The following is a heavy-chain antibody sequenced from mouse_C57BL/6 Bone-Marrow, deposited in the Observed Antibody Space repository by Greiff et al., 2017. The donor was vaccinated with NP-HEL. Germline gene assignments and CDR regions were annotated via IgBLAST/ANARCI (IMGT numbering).Heavy chain of an antibody. CDR2: IYPGSGNT. V-gene: IGHV1-76*01. D-gene: IGHD2-3*01. J-gene: IGHJ4*01. Sequence: VQLQQSGAELVRPGASVKLSCKASGYTLTDYYINWVKQRPGQGLEWIARIYPGSGNTYYNEKFKGKATLTAEKSSSTAYMQLSSLTSEDSAVYFCARDDLYAMDYWGQGTSVTVSS. CDR3: ARDDLYAMDY. CDR1: GYTLTDYY.